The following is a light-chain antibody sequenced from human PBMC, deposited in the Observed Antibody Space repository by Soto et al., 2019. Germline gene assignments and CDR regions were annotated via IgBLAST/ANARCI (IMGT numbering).Light chain of an antibody. CDR3: SSYTSSSKDV. CDR2: EVS. V-gene: IGLV2-14*01. Sequence: QSVLTQPASVSGSPGQSITISCTGTSSDVGGYNYVSWYQQHPGKAPKLMIYEVSNRPSGVSNRFSGSKSGNTASLTISGLQAEDEAAYYCSSYTSSSKDVSGNGTKLTVL. J-gene: IGLJ1*01. CDR1: SSDVGGYNY.